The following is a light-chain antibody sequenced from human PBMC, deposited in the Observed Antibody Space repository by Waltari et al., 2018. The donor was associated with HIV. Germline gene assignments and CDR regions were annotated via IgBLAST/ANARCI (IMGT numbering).Light chain of an antibody. J-gene: IGLJ3*02. CDR3: QSTDYDGTWV. Sequence: SYDLTQTPSVSVSPGQTARIHCSRGALPKQYSPWYRQKAGQAPILLIYKDIERSSGIPERISGSGSGTGVTLTITDVQAEDEGDYFCQSTDYDGTWVFGGGTKLTVL. CDR2: KDI. CDR1: ALPKQY. V-gene: IGLV3-25*03.